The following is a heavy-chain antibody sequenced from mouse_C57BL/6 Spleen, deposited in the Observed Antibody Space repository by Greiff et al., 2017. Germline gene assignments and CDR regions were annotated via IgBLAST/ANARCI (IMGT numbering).Heavy chain of an antibody. CDR1: GYTFTSYW. Sequence: QVQLQQPGAELVRPGTSVKLSCKASGYTFTSYWMHWVKQRPGQGLEWIGVIAPSDSYTNYNQKFKGKATLTVDTSSSTAYMQLSSLTSEDSAVYYWGRDYSNYNWYFDVWGTGTTVTVSS. CDR3: GRDYSNYNWYFDV. CDR2: IAPSDSYT. V-gene: IGHV1-59*01. J-gene: IGHJ1*03. D-gene: IGHD2-5*01.